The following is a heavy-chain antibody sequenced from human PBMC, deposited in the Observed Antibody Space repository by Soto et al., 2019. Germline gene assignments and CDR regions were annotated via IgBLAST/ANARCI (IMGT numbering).Heavy chain of an antibody. Sequence: PSETLSLTCTVSGGSSSSGGYYWSWIRQHPGKALEWLGYIYYSGSTYYNPSLKSRVTISVDTSQNQFSLKLSSVTAADTAVYYCARDPVRYFDWLPKTDNYGLDVWGQGTTVTVSS. CDR1: GGSSSSGGYY. J-gene: IGHJ6*02. D-gene: IGHD3-9*01. CDR3: ARDPVRYFDWLPKTDNYGLDV. V-gene: IGHV4-31*03. CDR2: IYYSGST.